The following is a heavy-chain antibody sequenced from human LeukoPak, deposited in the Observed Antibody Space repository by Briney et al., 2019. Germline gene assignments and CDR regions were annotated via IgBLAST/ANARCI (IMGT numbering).Heavy chain of an antibody. CDR2: IYTSGST. V-gene: IGHV4-4*07. CDR3: ARDGRITIFGVVHDAFDI. Sequence: SETLSLTXTVSGGSISSYYWSWIRQPAGKGLEWIGRIYTSGSTNYNPSLKSRVTMSVDTSKNQFSLKLSSVTAADTAVYYCARDGRITIFGVVHDAFDIWGQGTMVTVSS. CDR1: GGSISSYY. J-gene: IGHJ3*02. D-gene: IGHD3-3*01.